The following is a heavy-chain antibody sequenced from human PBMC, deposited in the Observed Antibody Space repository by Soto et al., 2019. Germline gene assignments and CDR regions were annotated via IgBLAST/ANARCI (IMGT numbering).Heavy chain of an antibody. Sequence: SETLSLTCAVYGWSFSGYYWSWIRQPPGKGLEWIGEMNHSGTTNYNPSLRGRVTISVDTPKNQFSLRLSSVTAADPAVYFCARHPRQGRQDYFDYWGQGTLVTVSS. CDR3: ARHPRQGRQDYFDY. CDR2: MNHSGTT. J-gene: IGHJ4*02. V-gene: IGHV4-34*01. CDR1: GWSFSGYY.